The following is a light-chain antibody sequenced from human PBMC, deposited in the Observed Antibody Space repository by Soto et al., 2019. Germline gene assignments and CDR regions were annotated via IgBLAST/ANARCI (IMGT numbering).Light chain of an antibody. CDR3: CSYAGSSTWV. CDR2: EDS. J-gene: IGLJ3*02. Sequence: QSALTQPPSVSGAPGQRVTISCTGSSSNIGAGYDVHWYQKHPGKAPKLMIYEDSKRPSGVSNRFSGSKSGNTASLTISGLQTEDEADYYCCSYAGSSTWVFGGGTKVTVL. CDR1: SSNIGAGYD. V-gene: IGLV2-23*01.